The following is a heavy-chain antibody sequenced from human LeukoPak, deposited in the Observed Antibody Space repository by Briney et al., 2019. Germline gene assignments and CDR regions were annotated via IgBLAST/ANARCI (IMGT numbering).Heavy chain of an antibody. Sequence: RAGGSLRLSCAASGFTFSSYAMSWVRQAPGKGLEWVSAISGSGGSTYYADSVKGRFTISRDNSKNTLYLQMNSLRAEDTAVYYCAKGAVLYYPYCGGDCYSGDYWGQGTLVTVSS. J-gene: IGHJ4*02. CDR1: GFTFSSYA. CDR2: ISGSGGST. V-gene: IGHV3-23*01. D-gene: IGHD2-21*02. CDR3: AKGAVLYYPYCGGDCYSGDY.